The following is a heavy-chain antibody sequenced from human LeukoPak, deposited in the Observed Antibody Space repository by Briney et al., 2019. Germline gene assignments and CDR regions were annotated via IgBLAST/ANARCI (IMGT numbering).Heavy chain of an antibody. J-gene: IGHJ4*02. CDR2: ISSSSYI. CDR1: GFTFSTFS. CDR3: AGGLYCSSTSCYYRFDY. D-gene: IGHD2-2*01. Sequence: GGSLRLSCAATGFTFSTFSMNWVRQAPGKGLEWVSSISSSSYIYYADSVKGRFTISRDNAKNSLDLQMNSLRAKDTAVYYCAGGLYCSSTSCYYRFDYWGQGTLVTVSS. V-gene: IGHV3-21*06.